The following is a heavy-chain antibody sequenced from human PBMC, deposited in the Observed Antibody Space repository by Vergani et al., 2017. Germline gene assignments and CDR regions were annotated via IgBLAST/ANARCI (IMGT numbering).Heavy chain of an antibody. CDR3: ARGVGYYDSSGFFDY. CDR2: IYHSGST. CDR1: GGSISSGGYS. J-gene: IGHJ4*02. V-gene: IGHV4-30-2*01. Sequence: QLQLQESGSGLVKPSQTLSLTCAVSGGSISSGGYSWSWIRQPPGKGLEWIGYIYHSGSTYYNPSLKSRVTISVDRSKNQFSLKLSSVTAADTAVYYCARGVGYYDSSGFFDYWGQGTLVTVSS. D-gene: IGHD3-22*01.